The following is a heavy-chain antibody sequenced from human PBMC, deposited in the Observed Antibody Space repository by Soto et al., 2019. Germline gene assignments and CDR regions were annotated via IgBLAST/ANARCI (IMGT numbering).Heavy chain of an antibody. CDR3: ARSLVRCLITLLEQLDY. J-gene: IGHJ4*02. D-gene: IGHD2-15*01. V-gene: IGHV4-34*01. CDR2: INYSGST. CDR1: AGTLSNRC. Sequence: SEKLCLTCAVYAGTLSNRCWTWIRHSPGKELEWVGEINYSGSTRYNWSLGSRVTISVDTSKNQFSLKLSSVTAADTAVYYCARSLVRCLITLLEQLDYSAQGTLVIVSS.